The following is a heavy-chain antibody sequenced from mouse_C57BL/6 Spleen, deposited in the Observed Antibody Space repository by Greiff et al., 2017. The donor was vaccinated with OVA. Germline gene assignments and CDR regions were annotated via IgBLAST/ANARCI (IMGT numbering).Heavy chain of an antibody. CDR3: AREGPYFDY. V-gene: IGHV1-61*01. D-gene: IGHD3-3*01. Sequence: QVQLQQSGAELVRPGSSVKLSCTASGYTFTSYWMDWVKQRPGQGLEWIGNIYPSDSETHYTQKFKDKATLTVDKSSSTAYMQLSSLTSEDSAVYYCAREGPYFDYWGQGTTLTVSS. CDR2: IYPSDSET. CDR1: GYTFTSYW. J-gene: IGHJ2*01.